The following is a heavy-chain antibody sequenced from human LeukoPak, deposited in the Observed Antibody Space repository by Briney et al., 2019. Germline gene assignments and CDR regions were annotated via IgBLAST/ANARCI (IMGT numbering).Heavy chain of an antibody. Sequence: PSETLSLTCTVSGGSISSSNYYWSWIRQPAGKGLEWIGRIYTSGSTNSNPSLKSRVTISVDTSKNQFSLKLSSVTAADTAVYYCARGRIVGAPRSRFDPWGQGTLVTVSS. D-gene: IGHD1-26*01. J-gene: IGHJ5*02. CDR3: ARGRIVGAPRSRFDP. CDR2: IYTSGST. V-gene: IGHV4-61*02. CDR1: GGSISSSNYY.